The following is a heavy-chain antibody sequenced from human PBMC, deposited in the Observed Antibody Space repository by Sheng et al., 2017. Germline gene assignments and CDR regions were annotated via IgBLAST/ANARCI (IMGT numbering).Heavy chain of an antibody. D-gene: IGHD3-3*01. CDR1: GFTFSSYG. J-gene: IGHJ5*02. V-gene: IGHV3-33*01. CDR3: ARAFGGVTIFGVVTENWFDP. CDR2: IWYDGSNK. Sequence: QVQLVESGGGVVQPGRSLRLSCAASGFTFSSYGMHWVRQAPGKGLEWVAVIWYDGSNKYYADSVKGRFTISRDNSKNTLYLQMNSLRAEDTAVYYCARAFGGVTIFGVVTENWFDPWGQGTLVT.